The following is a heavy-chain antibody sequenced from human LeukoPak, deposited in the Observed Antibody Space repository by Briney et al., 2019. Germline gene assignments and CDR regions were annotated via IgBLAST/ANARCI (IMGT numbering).Heavy chain of an antibody. J-gene: IGHJ4*02. D-gene: IGHD3-10*01. CDR3: ATGPLVRGVNFDY. CDR1: GFTFSSYA. Sequence: GGSLRLSCAASGFTFSSYAMSWVRQAPGKGLEWVSAISGSGGSTYYADSVKGRFTISRDNSKNTLYLQMNSLRAEDTAVYYRATGPLVRGVNFDYWGQGTLVAVSS. V-gene: IGHV3-23*01. CDR2: ISGSGGST.